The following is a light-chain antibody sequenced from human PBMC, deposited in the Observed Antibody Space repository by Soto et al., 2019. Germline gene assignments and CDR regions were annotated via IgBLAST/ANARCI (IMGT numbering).Light chain of an antibody. CDR3: QSYDTTLSGSV. Sequence: QSVLTQPPSVSGAPGQRVTISCTGSSSNIGAGYDVHWYQQLPGTAPKLLIYGYSKRPSGVPDRFSGSKSGTSASLAITGLQAEDEADYYCQSYDTTLSGSVFGGGTKVTVL. CDR1: SSNIGAGYD. CDR2: GYS. J-gene: IGLJ2*01. V-gene: IGLV1-40*01.